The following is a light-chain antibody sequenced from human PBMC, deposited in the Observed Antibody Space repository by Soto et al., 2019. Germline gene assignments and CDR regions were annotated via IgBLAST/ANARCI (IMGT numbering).Light chain of an antibody. CDR1: SASVLTSYY. V-gene: IGLV8-61*01. Sequence: QTVVSQEPSFSVSPGETVTLTCGLTSASVLTSYYPSWYQQTPGQAPRTLIYSTNIRSSGVPDRFSGSILGNKAALTITGAQADDESDYYFALYVGSGTVVFGGGTKVTVL. CDR2: STN. J-gene: IGLJ2*01. CDR3: ALYVGSGTVV.